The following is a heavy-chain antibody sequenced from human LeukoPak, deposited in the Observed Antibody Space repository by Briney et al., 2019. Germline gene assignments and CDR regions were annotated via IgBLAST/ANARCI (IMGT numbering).Heavy chain of an antibody. D-gene: IGHD6-19*01. CDR1: GFIFSSYS. CDR3: ARSSLAVYFDY. J-gene: IGHJ4*02. V-gene: IGHV3-21*01. CDR2: ISSSSTYI. Sequence: GGSLRLSCAASGFIFSSYSMNWVRQAPGKGLEWVSSISSSSTYIYYADSVKGRFTISRDNAKNSLYLQMNSLRAEDTAVYYCARSSLAVYFDYWGQGTLVTASS.